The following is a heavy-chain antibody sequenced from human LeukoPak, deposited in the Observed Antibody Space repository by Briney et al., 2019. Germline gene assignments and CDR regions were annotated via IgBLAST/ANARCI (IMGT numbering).Heavy chain of an antibody. CDR2: INHSGST. CDR1: GGSFSGYY. D-gene: IGHD6-19*01. CDR3: AQCSAWPCRCDY. V-gene: IGHV4-34*01. J-gene: IGHJ4*02. Sequence: PSETLSLTCAVYGGSFSGYYWSWIRQPPGKGLEWIGEINHSGSTNYNPSLKSRVTISVDTSKNQFSLKLSSVTAADTAVYYCAQCSAWPCRCDYWGQGTLVTVSS.